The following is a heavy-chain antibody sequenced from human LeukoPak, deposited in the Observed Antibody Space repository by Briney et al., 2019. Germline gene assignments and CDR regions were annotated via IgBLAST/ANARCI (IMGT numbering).Heavy chain of an antibody. V-gene: IGHV3-20*04. Sequence: GGSLRLSCAASGFTFDDYGMSWVRQAPGKGLEWVSGINWNGGSTGYADSVKGRFTISRDNAKNSLYLQMNSLRAEDTALYYCARVRDYYDSSGYYRIYYYYYMDVWGKGTTVTVSS. D-gene: IGHD3-22*01. CDR3: ARVRDYYDSSGYYRIYYYYYMDV. J-gene: IGHJ6*03. CDR2: INWNGGST. CDR1: GFTFDDYG.